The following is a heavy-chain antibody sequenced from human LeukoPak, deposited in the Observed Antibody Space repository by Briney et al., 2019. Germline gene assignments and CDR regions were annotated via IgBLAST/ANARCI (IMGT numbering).Heavy chain of an antibody. CDR2: IYYSGST. CDR1: GGSIYGYY. CDR3: ARARWYNFPNC. D-gene: IGHD1-20*01. Sequence: SDTLSHTCTVSGGSIYGYYWSWIRKPPGKGLVWIGYIYYSGSTNYNPSLKSRATISVDTSKNQFSLRLSSVTAADTAVYYCARARWYNFPNCWGQGTLVTVSS. V-gene: IGHV4-59*08. J-gene: IGHJ4*02.